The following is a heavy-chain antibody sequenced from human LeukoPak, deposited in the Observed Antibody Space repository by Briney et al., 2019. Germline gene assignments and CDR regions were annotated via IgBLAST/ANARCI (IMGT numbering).Heavy chain of an antibody. Sequence: GGSLRLSCAASGFTFSNYAMHWVRQAPGKGLEWVAVISYDGTNKYYADSVKGRFTISRENSKNTLYLQMNSLRAEDTAVYYCAKDSAKKYDDYWGQGTLVTVSS. D-gene: IGHD2/OR15-2a*01. CDR1: GFTFSNYA. CDR2: ISYDGTNK. V-gene: IGHV3-30*04. J-gene: IGHJ4*02. CDR3: AKDSAKKYDDY.